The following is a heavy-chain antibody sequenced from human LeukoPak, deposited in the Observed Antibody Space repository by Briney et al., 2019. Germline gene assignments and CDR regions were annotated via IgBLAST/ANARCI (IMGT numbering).Heavy chain of an antibody. Sequence: SETLSLTCTVSGGSISSYYWSWIRQPPGQGLGRIGYIYYSGSTNYNPSLKSRVTISVATSKNQFSLKLSSVTAADTAVYYCARVGYSRGYYFDYWGQGTLVTVSS. J-gene: IGHJ4*02. V-gene: IGHV4-59*01. D-gene: IGHD3-22*01. CDR1: GGSISSYY. CDR3: ARVGYSRGYYFDY. CDR2: IYYSGST.